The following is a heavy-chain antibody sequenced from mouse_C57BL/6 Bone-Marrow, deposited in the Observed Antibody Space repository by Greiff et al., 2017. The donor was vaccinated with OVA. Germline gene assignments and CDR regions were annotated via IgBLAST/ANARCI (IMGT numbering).Heavy chain of an antibody. CDR2: IYPRSGNT. D-gene: IGHD2-12*01. J-gene: IGHJ4*01. CDR1: GYTFTSYG. V-gene: IGHV1-81*01. CDR3: ARSLRRKFNYAMAY. Sequence: QVQLKQSGAELARPGASVKLSCKASGYTFTSYGISWVKQRTGQGLEWIGEIYPRSGNTYYTEKFKGKATLTADKSSSTAYLTLTSLTSDDSAVYLCARSLRRKFNYAMAYWGQGTSVTVSS.